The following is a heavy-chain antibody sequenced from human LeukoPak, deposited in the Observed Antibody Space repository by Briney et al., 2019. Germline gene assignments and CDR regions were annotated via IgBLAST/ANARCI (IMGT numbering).Heavy chain of an antibody. Sequence: DSVKVSCNVSGYTFTSDDINWVRHAQGQGIEGMGWMNPNSGNTVYAQKSQGRVTMTRNTSISTAYMELSSLRSEDTAVYYCARVESGAGKNWFDPWGQGTLVTVSS. D-gene: IGHD3-10*01. CDR3: ARVESGAGKNWFDP. V-gene: IGHV1-8*01. J-gene: IGHJ5*02. CDR2: MNPNSGNT. CDR1: GYTFTSDD.